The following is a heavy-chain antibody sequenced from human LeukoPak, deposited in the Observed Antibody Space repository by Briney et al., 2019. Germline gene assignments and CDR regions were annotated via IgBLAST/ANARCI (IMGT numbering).Heavy chain of an antibody. V-gene: IGHV3-74*01. J-gene: IGHJ6*02. CDR1: GLTLSGYW. D-gene: IGHD2-8*02. Sequence: PGGSLRLSCSASGLTLSGYWMHWVRQIPGKGLVWVSRIDSDGSGTSYADSVKGRFTISRDNAKNSLYLQMNSLRAEDTAVYYCARDRESGSGYYYYGMDVWGQGTTVTVS. CDR2: IDSDGSGT. CDR3: ARDRESGSGYYYYGMDV.